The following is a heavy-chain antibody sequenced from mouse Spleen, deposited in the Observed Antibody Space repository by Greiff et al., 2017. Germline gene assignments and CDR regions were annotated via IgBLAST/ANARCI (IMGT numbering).Heavy chain of an antibody. CDR3: ARDYGYVTFDY. CDR1: GFTFSDYG. D-gene: IGHD2-2*01. J-gene: IGHJ2*01. CDR2: ISNLAYSI. V-gene: IGHV5-15*02. Sequence: EVKLMESGGGLVQPGGSRKLSCAASGFTFSDYGMAWVRQAPGKGPEWVAFISNLAYSIYYADTVTGRFTISRENAKNTLYLEMSSLRSEDTAMYYCARDYGYVTFDYWGQGTTLTVSS.